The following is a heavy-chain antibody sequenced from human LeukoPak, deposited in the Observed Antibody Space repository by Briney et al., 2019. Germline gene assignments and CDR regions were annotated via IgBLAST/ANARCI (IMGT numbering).Heavy chain of an antibody. CDR3: ARAGYSGPIDY. Sequence: SETLSLTCTVSGGSISSYYWSWIRQPPGKGLEWIGYIYYSGSTNYNPSLKSRVTISVDTSKNQFSLKLSSVTAADTAVYYCARAGYSGPIDYWGQGTLVTVSS. J-gene: IGHJ4*02. CDR2: IYYSGST. CDR1: GGSISSYY. D-gene: IGHD1-26*01. V-gene: IGHV4-59*12.